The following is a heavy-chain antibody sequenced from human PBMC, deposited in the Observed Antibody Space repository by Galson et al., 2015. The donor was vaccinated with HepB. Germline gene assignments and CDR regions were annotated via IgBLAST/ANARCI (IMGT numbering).Heavy chain of an antibody. CDR3: ARDSGDYDGGVGDAFDI. Sequence: SVKVSCKASGYTFTSYGISWVRQAPGQGLEWMGWISAYNGNTNYAQKLQGRVTMTTDTSTSTAYMELRSLRSDDTAVYYCARDSGDYDGGVGDAFDIWGQGTMVTASS. J-gene: IGHJ3*02. V-gene: IGHV1-18*01. D-gene: IGHD4-17*01. CDR2: ISAYNGNT. CDR1: GYTFTSYG.